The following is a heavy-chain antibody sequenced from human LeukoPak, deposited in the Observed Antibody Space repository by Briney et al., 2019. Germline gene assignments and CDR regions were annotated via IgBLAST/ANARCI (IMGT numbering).Heavy chain of an antibody. V-gene: IGHV4-61*02. J-gene: IGHJ4*02. D-gene: IGHD6-19*01. Sequence: SETLSLTCTVSGGSISSATYYWNWIRQPAGKGLEWIGRIYTSGSTNYNPSLKSRVTISVDTSKNQFSLKLTSVTAADTAVYYCARAGSSGWEDYWGQGTLVTVSS. CDR3: ARAGSSGWEDY. CDR1: GGSISSATYY. CDR2: IYTSGST.